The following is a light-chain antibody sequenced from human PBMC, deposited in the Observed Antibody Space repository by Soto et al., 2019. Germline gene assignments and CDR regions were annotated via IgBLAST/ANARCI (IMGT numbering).Light chain of an antibody. J-gene: IGKJ4*01. CDR2: GAS. CDR1: QSVSSN. Sequence: EIVMTQSPATLSVSPGERATLSFRASQSVSSNLAWYQQKPGQAPMLLIYGASTRATGIPARFSGSGSGTEFTLTISSLQSEDFAVYYCQQYKNWPTFGGGTKVDI. CDR3: QQYKNWPT. V-gene: IGKV3-15*01.